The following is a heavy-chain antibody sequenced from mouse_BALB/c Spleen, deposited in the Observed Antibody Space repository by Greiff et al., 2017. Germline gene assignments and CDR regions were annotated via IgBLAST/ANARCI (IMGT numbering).Heavy chain of an antibody. CDR2: IWAGGST. Sequence: VKLVESGPGLVAPSQSLSITCTVSGFSLTSYGVHWVRQPPGKGLEWLGVIWAGGSTNYNSALMSRLSISKDNSKSQVFLKMNSLQTDDTAMYYCARDFYGYDGGYFDYWGQGTTLTVSS. J-gene: IGHJ2*01. CDR1: GFSLTSYG. D-gene: IGHD2-2*01. CDR3: ARDFYGYDGGYFDY. V-gene: IGHV2-9*02.